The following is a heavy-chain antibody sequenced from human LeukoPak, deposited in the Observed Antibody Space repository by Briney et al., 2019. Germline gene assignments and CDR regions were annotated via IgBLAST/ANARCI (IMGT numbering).Heavy chain of an antibody. J-gene: IGHJ3*02. Sequence: PGGSLRLSCAASGFTVSSNYMSWVRQAPGKGLEWVSVIYSGGSTYYADSVKGRFTISRDNSKNTLYLQMNSLRAEDTAVYYCARCITIFGVVTSWVFNIWGQGTMVTVSS. V-gene: IGHV3-53*01. CDR2: IYSGGST. CDR3: ARCITIFGVVTSWVFNI. CDR1: GFTVSSNY. D-gene: IGHD3-3*01.